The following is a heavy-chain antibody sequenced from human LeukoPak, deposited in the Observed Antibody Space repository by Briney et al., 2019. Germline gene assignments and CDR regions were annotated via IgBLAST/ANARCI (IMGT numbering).Heavy chain of an antibody. D-gene: IGHD3-22*01. CDR2: IYYSGST. Sequence: SETLSLTCTVSGGSISSSSHYWGWIRQPPGKGLEWIGSIYYSGSTYYNPSLKSRVTISVDTSKNQFSLMLNSVTAADTAVYYCACLTTADAFDIWGQGTMVTVSS. CDR3: ACLTTADAFDI. V-gene: IGHV4-39*07. J-gene: IGHJ3*02. CDR1: GGSISSSSHY.